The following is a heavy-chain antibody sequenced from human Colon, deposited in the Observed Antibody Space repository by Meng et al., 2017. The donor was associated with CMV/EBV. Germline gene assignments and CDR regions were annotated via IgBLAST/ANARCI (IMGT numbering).Heavy chain of an antibody. D-gene: IGHD4-11*01. CDR1: GFTFSNYW. V-gene: IGHV3-7*03. CDR2: IKQDGSQK. CDR3: ARDSPSNYGYYFDY. J-gene: IGHJ4*02. Sequence: GESLKISCAASGFTFSNYWMNWVRQAPGEGLEWVANIKQDGSQKYYVDSVKGRFTISRDNSNNILYLQMDSLRADDTAVYYCARDSPSNYGYYFDYWGQGTLVTVSS.